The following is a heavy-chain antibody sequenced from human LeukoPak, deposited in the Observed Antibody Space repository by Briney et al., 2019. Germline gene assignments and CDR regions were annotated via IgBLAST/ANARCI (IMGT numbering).Heavy chain of an antibody. D-gene: IGHD1-14*01. Sequence: PGGSLRLSCAASGFTFSSYSMNWVRQAPGKGLEWVSYISSSSSTIYYADSVKGRFTISRDNAKNSLYLQMNSLRAEDTAVYYCARGPHRFLVAFDIWGQGTMVTVSS. V-gene: IGHV3-48*04. CDR1: GFTFSSYS. CDR2: ISSSSSTI. J-gene: IGHJ3*02. CDR3: ARGPHRFLVAFDI.